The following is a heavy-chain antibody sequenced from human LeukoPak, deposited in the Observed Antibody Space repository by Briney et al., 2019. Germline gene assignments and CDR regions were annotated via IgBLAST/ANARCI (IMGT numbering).Heavy chain of an antibody. CDR3: AKDIGAAGTSYYFDY. D-gene: IGHD6-13*01. CDR2: ISWNSGSI. J-gene: IGHJ4*02. CDR1: GFTFDDYA. Sequence: GGSLRLSCAASGFTFDDYAMHWVRQAPGKGLEWVSGISWNSGSIGYADSVKGRFTISRDNAKNSLYLQMNSLRAEDMALYYCAKDIGAAGTSYYFDYWRQGTLVTVSS. V-gene: IGHV3-9*03.